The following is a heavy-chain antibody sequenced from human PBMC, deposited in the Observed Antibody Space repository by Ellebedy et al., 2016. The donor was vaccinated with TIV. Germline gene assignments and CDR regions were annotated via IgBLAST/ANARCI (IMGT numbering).Heavy chain of an antibody. CDR2: IYYSGST. CDR3: ASDSKGICAFDI. Sequence: MPSETLSLTCTVSGGSISSYYWSWIRQPPGKGLEWIGYIYYSGSTNYNPSLKSRVTISVDTSKNQFSLKLSSVTAADTAVYYCASDSKGICAFDIWGQGTMVTVSS. J-gene: IGHJ3*02. D-gene: IGHD3-3*02. V-gene: IGHV4-59*01. CDR1: GGSISSYY.